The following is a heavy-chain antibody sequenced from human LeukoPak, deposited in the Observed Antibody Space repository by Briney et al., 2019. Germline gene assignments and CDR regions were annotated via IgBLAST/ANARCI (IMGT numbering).Heavy chain of an antibody. CDR1: GFSVYKYW. CDR3: ARDLDTYVVLTAYDTFDV. D-gene: IGHD2-21*02. CDR2: MNIDGTLT. J-gene: IGHJ3*01. Sequence: GGSLRLSCAASGFSVYKYWMHWVRQAPGKGQVWVSRMNIDGTLTNYADSVKGRFTISRDSAKNTLYLQMNSLRAEDTAVYYCARDLDTYVVLTAYDTFDVWGQGTMVTVSS. V-gene: IGHV3-74*01.